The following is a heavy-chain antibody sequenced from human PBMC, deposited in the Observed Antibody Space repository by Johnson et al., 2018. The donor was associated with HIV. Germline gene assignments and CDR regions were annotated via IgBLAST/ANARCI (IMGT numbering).Heavy chain of an antibody. V-gene: IGHV3-30*02. J-gene: IGHJ3*02. CDR1: GFTFSSYG. Sequence: VQLVESGGGVVQPGRSLRLSCAASGFTFSSYGMHWVRQAPGKGLEWGAFIRYEGSNKYCADSVKGRLTISRDNSKNTLYLQMNSLRAEDTAVYYCARSRDYGPARSAFDIWGQGTMVTVSS. CDR3: ARSRDYGPARSAFDI. D-gene: IGHD4-17*01. CDR2: IRYEGSNK.